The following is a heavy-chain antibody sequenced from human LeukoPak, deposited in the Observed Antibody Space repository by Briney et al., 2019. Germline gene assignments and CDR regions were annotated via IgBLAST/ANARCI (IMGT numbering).Heavy chain of an antibody. CDR3: ALRSGNYDAYDF. D-gene: IGHD1-7*01. J-gene: IGHJ3*01. V-gene: IGHV5-51*01. CDR2: IYPTDSDT. Sequence: GESLKISCKGSGYNFLTSWIGWVREMPGKGLEWMGIIYPTDSDTRFSPSFQGQVTISVDKSITTAYLQWSSLKASDTAIYYCALRSGNYDAYDFWGQGTMVTVSS. CDR1: GYNFLTSW.